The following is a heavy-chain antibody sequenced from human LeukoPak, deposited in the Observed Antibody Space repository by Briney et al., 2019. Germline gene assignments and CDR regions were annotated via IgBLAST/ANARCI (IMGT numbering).Heavy chain of an antibody. D-gene: IGHD2-2*01. CDR3: ARVQYCSSTSCFQVYNWFDP. J-gene: IGHJ5*02. CDR2: IYYTGST. Sequence: SETLSLTCTVSGGSINNYYWSWVRQPPGAGLEWLAYIYYTGSTNYNPSLKTRLTISVDTSKNQFSLRLNSVTAADTAVYYCARVQYCSSTSCFQVYNWFDPWGQGTLVTVSS. V-gene: IGHV4-59*12. CDR1: GGSINNYY.